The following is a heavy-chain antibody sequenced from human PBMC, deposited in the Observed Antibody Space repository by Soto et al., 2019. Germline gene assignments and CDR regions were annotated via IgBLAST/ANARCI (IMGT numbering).Heavy chain of an antibody. D-gene: IGHD3-9*01. CDR1: GGSTSSSSYY. J-gene: IGHJ4*02. V-gene: IGHV4-39*01. CDR2: IYYRGST. CDR3: ARQGCYDILTGYLDY. Sequence: QLQLQESGPGLVKPSETLSLTCTVSGGSTSSSSYYWGWIRQPPGKGLEWIGSIYYRGSTYYNPSHKSRTTLSVDTSKYQFSLKLSYVTVADTAVYYCARQGCYDILTGYLDYWGQGTLVTVAS.